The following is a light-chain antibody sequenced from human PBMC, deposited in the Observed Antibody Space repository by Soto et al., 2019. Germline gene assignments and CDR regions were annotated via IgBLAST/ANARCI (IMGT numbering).Light chain of an antibody. CDR2: AAI. CDR1: QSIRTS. Sequence: DIQMTQSPSSLSASVGDRFTFTCRASQSIRTSLNWYQQRQGKAPNLLIYAAINMQGGVPSRLSGNGDGTDFASTISSMQTEEFATYYSQQSFNTPQTFGQGTKVDI. J-gene: IGKJ1*01. CDR3: QQSFNTPQT. V-gene: IGKV1-39*01.